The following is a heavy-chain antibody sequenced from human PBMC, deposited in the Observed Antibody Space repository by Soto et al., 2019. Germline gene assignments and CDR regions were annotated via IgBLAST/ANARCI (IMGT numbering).Heavy chain of an antibody. CDR1: GGSISSYY. V-gene: IGHV4-59*01. Sequence: SETLSLTCTVSGGSISSYYWSWIRQPPGKGLEWIGYIYYSGSTNYNPSLKSRVTISVDTSKNQFSLKLSSVTAADTAVYYCARDREEGYCSGGSCYDYYYYMDVWGKGTTVTVSS. J-gene: IGHJ6*03. CDR3: ARDREEGYCSGGSCYDYYYYMDV. D-gene: IGHD2-15*01. CDR2: IYYSGST.